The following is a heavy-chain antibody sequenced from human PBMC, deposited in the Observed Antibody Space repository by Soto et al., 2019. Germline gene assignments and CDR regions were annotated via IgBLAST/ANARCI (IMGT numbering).Heavy chain of an antibody. V-gene: IGHV4-31*03. J-gene: IGHJ4*02. D-gene: IGHD4-17*01. CDR3: ASAIGGDSEYYFDY. Sequence: SETLSLTCTVSGVSISSGGYYWGWIRQHPGKGLEWIGNIYHSGRTYYNPSLKSRVIMSVDTSKNHFSLNLNSVTAADTAMYFCASAIGGDSEYYFDYWGQGTLVTVSS. CDR1: GVSISSGGYY. CDR2: IYHSGRT.